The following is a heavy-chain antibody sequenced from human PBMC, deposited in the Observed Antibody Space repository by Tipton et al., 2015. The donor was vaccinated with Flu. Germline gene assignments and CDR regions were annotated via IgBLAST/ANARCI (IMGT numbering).Heavy chain of an antibody. CDR2: ISSSGSPK. V-gene: IGHV3-11*04. CDR1: GYSIRSAYY. CDR3: ARGFIRLCDY. D-gene: IGHD3-16*01. J-gene: IGHJ4*02. Sequence: LSLTCSVSGYSIRSAYYWGWVRRPPGKGLEWVSYISSSGSPKYYADSVKGRFTISRDNAENSLFLQMNSLRDEDTAVYYCARGFIRLCDYWGQGTLVTVSS.